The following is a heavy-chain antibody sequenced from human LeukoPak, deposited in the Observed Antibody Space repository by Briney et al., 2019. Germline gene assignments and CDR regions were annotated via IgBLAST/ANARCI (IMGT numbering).Heavy chain of an antibody. CDR3: ANYLWGLESVAAAGNFDY. CDR1: GFTFSSYA. CDR2: ISGSGGST. Sequence: PGGSLRLSCAASGFTFSSYAMSWVRQAPGKGLEWVSAISGSGGSTYYADSVKGRFTISRDNSKNTLYLQMNSLRAEDTAVYYRANYLWGLESVAAAGNFDYWGQGTLVTVSS. D-gene: IGHD6-13*01. J-gene: IGHJ4*02. V-gene: IGHV3-23*01.